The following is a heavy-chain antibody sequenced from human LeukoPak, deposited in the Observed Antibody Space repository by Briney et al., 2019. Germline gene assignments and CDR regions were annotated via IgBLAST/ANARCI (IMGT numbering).Heavy chain of an antibody. D-gene: IGHD3-9*01. Sequence: ESGPTLVNPTQTLSLTCTVSGVSLKSRGVRVTWMRQPPGMALEWLGRVDWDDDAFYTPSLRTRLTISKDTSENQVVLTMTNMDPVDTGTYYCARLTYFDPYYWLDTWGQGTQVTVSS. CDR1: GVSLKSRGVR. J-gene: IGHJ5*02. CDR3: ARLTYFDPYYWLDT. V-gene: IGHV2-70*04. CDR2: VDWDDDA.